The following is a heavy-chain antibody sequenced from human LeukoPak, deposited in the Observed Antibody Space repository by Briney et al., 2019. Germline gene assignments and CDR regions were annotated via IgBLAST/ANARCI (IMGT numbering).Heavy chain of an antibody. Sequence: GASLKISCKGSGSRFTSYWIGWVRRMPGKGLGWMGIIYPGDSDTRYSPSFQGQVTISADKSISTAYLQWSSLKASDTAMYYCARSHCSSTSCYPRNAFDIWGQGTMVTVSS. CDR2: IYPGDSDT. V-gene: IGHV5-51*01. D-gene: IGHD2-2*01. CDR3: ARSHCSSTSCYPRNAFDI. CDR1: GSRFTSYW. J-gene: IGHJ3*02.